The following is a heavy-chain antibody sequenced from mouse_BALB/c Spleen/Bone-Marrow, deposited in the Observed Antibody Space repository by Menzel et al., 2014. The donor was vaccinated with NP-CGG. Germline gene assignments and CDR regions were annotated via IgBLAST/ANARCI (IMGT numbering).Heavy chain of an antibody. CDR2: IWAGGST. V-gene: IGHV2-9*02. CDR1: GFSLTSYS. CDR3: ARDYGSSYYAMDY. J-gene: IGHJ4*01. D-gene: IGHD1-1*01. Sequence: VKLVESGPGLVAPSQSLSITCTVSGFSLTSYSVHWVRQPPGKGLEWLGVIWAGGSTNYNSALMSRLSISKDNSKSQVFLKMNSLQTDDTAMYYCARDYGSSYYAMDYWGQGTSVTVSS.